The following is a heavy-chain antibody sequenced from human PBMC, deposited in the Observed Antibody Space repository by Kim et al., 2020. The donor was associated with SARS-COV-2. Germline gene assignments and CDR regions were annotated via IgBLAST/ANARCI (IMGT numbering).Heavy chain of an antibody. J-gene: IGHJ6*03. Sequence: SVKVSCKASGGTFSSYAISWVRQAPGQGLEWMGRIIPILGIANYAQKFQGRVTITADKSTSTAYMELSSLRSEDTAVYYCARATPGSSSSSGYYYYYMDVWGKGTTVTVSS. D-gene: IGHD6-6*01. CDR3: ARATPGSSSSSGYYYYYMDV. CDR1: GGTFSSYA. CDR2: IIPILGIA. V-gene: IGHV1-69*04.